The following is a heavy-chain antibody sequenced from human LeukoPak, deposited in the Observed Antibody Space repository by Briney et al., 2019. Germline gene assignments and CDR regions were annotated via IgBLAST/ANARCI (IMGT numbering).Heavy chain of an antibody. V-gene: IGHV3-7*01. CDR3: VRLWEFDY. D-gene: IGHD1-26*01. Sequence: PGGSLRLSCAASGFNFNNYWMTWVRQPPRKGLEWVARISQDGTETSYADSVKGRLTLSKDNAEKSLYLQMNSLTTEDTAVYYCVRLWEFDYWGQGTLATVSS. CDR1: GFNFNNYW. J-gene: IGHJ4*02. CDR2: ISQDGTET.